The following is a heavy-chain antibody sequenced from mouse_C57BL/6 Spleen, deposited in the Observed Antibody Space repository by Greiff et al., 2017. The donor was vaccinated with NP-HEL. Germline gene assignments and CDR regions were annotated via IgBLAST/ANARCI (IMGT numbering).Heavy chain of an antibody. Sequence: VQLQQSGTELVKPGASVKLSCKASGYTFTSYWMHWVKQRPGQGLEWIGNINPSNGGTNYNEKFKSKATLTVDKSSSTAYMQLSSLTSEDSAVYYCARPGLRRAWFAYWGQGTLVTVSA. D-gene: IGHD2-4*01. CDR1: GYTFTSYW. J-gene: IGHJ3*01. CDR2: INPSNGGT. CDR3: ARPGLRRAWFAY. V-gene: IGHV1-53*01.